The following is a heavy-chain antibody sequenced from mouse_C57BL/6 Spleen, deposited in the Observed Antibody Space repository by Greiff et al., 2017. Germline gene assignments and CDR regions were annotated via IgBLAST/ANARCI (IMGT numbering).Heavy chain of an antibody. CDR3: ARNRDGYYPLYYAMYY. J-gene: IGHJ4*01. CDR2: IWTGGGT. Sequence: QVQLKASGPGLVAPSQSLSITCTVSGFSLTSYAISWVRQPPGKGLEWLGVIWTGGGTNYNSALKSRLSIRQDNSKSQVFLKMNSLQTDDTPRYYCARNRDGYYPLYYAMYYSGKGTSDSASS. D-gene: IGHD2-3*01. CDR1: GFSLTSYA. V-gene: IGHV2-9-1*01.